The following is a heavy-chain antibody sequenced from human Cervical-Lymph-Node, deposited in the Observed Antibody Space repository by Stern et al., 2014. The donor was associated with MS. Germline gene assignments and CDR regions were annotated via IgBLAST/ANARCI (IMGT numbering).Heavy chain of an antibody. CDR1: GYTFTDYY. CDR3: GRRNCPNGICYIDY. D-gene: IGHD2-8*01. J-gene: IGHJ4*02. CDR2: INPNSGVT. V-gene: IGHV1-2*06. Sequence: QVQLVQSGPEVKKPGASVQVSCKTSGYTFTDYYIHWVRQAPGQGLEWGGRINPNSGVTDYAQQFQGRVTLTGDTSTTTSYMDLRSLRYDDTAVYYCGRRNCPNGICYIDYWGQGSLVTVSS.